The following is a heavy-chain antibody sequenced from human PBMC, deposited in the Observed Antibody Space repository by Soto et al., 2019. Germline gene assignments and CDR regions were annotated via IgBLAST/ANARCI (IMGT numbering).Heavy chain of an antibody. CDR2: ISGSGGST. J-gene: IGHJ6*02. CDR3: AKGGSSGADYYYYYGMDV. D-gene: IGHD6-6*01. V-gene: IGHV3-23*01. Sequence: GGSLRLSCAASGFTFSSYAMSWVRQAPGKGLEWVSAISGSGGSTYYADSVKGRFTISRDNSKNTLYLQMNSLRAEDTAVYYCAKGGSSGADYYYYYGMDVWGQGTTVTVSS. CDR1: GFTFSSYA.